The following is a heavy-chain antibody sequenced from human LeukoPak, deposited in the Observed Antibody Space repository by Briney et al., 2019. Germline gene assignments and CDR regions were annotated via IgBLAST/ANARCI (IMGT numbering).Heavy chain of an antibody. V-gene: IGHV3-21*01. D-gene: IGHD6-19*01. CDR2: ISSSSSYI. CDR1: GFTFSSYS. J-gene: IGHJ3*02. CDR3: ATVPYSSGWPDAFDI. Sequence: GSLRLSCAASGFTFSSYSVNWVRQAPGKGLEWVSSISSSSSYIYYADSVKGRFTISRDNAKNSLYLQMNSLRAEDTAVYYCATVPYSSGWPDAFDIWGQGTMVTVSS.